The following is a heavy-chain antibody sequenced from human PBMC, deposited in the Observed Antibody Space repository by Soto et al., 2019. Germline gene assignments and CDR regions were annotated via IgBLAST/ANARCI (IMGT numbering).Heavy chain of an antibody. D-gene: IGHD6-6*01. CDR3: ARDFGAARPPFDY. Sequence: QVQLVQSGAEVKKPGASVKVSCKASGYTFTSYYMHWVRQAPGQGLEWMGIINPSGGSTSYAQKCQGRVTMTRDTSPSTVYMELSSLRSEDTAVYYCARDFGAARPPFDYWGQGTLVTVSS. V-gene: IGHV1-46*01. J-gene: IGHJ4*02. CDR1: GYTFTSYY. CDR2: INPSGGST.